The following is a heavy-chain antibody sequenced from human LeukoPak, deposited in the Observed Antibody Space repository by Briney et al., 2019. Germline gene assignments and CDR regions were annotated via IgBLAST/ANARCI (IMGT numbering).Heavy chain of an antibody. CDR3: TTAGGYSYGIDY. CDR1: GFTFSNAW. CDR2: IKSKTDGGTT. Sequence: PGRSLRLSCAASGFTFSNAWMSWVRQAPGKGLEWVGRIKSKTDGGTTDYAAPVKGRFTISRDDSKNTLYLQMNSLKTEDTAVYYCTTAGGYSYGIDYWGQGTLVTVSS. D-gene: IGHD5-18*01. V-gene: IGHV3-15*01. J-gene: IGHJ4*02.